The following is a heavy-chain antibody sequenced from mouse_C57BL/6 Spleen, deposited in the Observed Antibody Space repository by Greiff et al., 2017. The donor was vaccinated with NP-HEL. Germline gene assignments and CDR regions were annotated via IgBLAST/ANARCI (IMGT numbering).Heavy chain of an antibody. J-gene: IGHJ2*01. Sequence: EVKLVESEGGLVQPGSSMKLSCTASGFTFSDYYMAWVRQVPEKGLEWVANINYDGSSTYYLDSLKSRFIISRDNAKNILYLQMSSLKSEDTATYYCARDGSGYGGYFDYWGQGTTLTVSS. CDR3: ARDGSGYGGYFDY. CDR1: GFTFSDYY. CDR2: INYDGSST. V-gene: IGHV5-16*01. D-gene: IGHD3-2*02.